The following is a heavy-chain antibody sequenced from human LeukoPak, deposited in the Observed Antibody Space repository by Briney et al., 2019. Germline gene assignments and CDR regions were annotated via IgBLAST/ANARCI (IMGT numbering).Heavy chain of an antibody. CDR2: IHPSGGST. D-gene: IGHD6-19*01. CDR1: GDTFSNNY. CDR3: ARVRFSSGWYVAFDM. Sequence: GASVKVSCKASGDTFSNNYVQWVRQAPGHGLEWMGIIHPSGGSTTYAQKFQGRVTMTRDTSTSTVYMELSSLRSEDTAVYYCARVRFSSGWYVAFDMWGQGTMVTVSS. J-gene: IGHJ3*02. V-gene: IGHV1-46*01.